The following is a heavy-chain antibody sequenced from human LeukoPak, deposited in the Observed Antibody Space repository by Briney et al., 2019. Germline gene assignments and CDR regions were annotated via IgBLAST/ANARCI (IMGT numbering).Heavy chain of an antibody. V-gene: IGHV3-15*01. CDR2: VKSQTHGGTP. CDR3: TTDLGGDSSAYYTNSDY. CDR1: GFTFSSYE. J-gene: IGHJ4*02. D-gene: IGHD3-22*01. Sequence: PGGSLRLSCAASGFTFSSYEMNWVRQAPGKGLEWVGRVKSQTHGGTPDYAAPVKGRFSISRDDSKNTLYLHMTSLKTEDTAVYYCTTDLGGDSSAYYTNSDYWGQGTLVTVSS.